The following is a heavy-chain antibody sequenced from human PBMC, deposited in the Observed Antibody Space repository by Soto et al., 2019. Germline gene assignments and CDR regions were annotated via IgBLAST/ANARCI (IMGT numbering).Heavy chain of an antibody. D-gene: IGHD6-19*01. J-gene: IGHJ4*02. CDR1: GFTFSSYA. CDR2: ISGSGDST. V-gene: IGHV3-23*01. Sequence: EVQLLESGGGLVQPGGSLRLSCAASGFTFSSYAMNWVRQAPGKGLEWVSVISGSGDSTYYADSVKGRFTISRDNSKNTLYLKMNSLRAEDTAVYYCARSSSGWYFDYWGQGTMVTVSS. CDR3: ARSSSGWYFDY.